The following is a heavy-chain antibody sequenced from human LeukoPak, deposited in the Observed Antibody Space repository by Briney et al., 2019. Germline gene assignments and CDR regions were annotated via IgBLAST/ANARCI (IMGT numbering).Heavy chain of an antibody. CDR1: GFTFSSYA. D-gene: IGHD3-9*01. CDR3: AKDRDHFDWLLGWFDP. Sequence: GGSLRLSCAASGFTFSSYALSWVRQAPGKGLECVSAISGSGGSTYYADSVKGRFTISRDNSKNTLYLQMNSLRAEDTAVYYCAKDRDHFDWLLGWFDPWGQGTLVTVSS. CDR2: ISGSGGST. V-gene: IGHV3-23*01. J-gene: IGHJ5*02.